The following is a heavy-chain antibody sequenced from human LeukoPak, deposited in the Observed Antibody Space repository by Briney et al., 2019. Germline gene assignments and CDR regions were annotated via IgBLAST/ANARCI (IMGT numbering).Heavy chain of an antibody. CDR2: IHYTGST. CDR3: ARIDYGDYVGYYYYHMDV. CDR1: GDSISSRYYY. Sequence: SETPSLTCSVSGDSISSRYYYWGWIRQPPGKGLEWIGSIHYTGSTYNNQSLKSRVTISVDTSMNQFSLKLNSVSAADTAVNYCARIDYGDYVGYYYYHMDVWGKRTTVTVS. V-gene: IGHV4-39*01. D-gene: IGHD4-17*01. J-gene: IGHJ6*03.